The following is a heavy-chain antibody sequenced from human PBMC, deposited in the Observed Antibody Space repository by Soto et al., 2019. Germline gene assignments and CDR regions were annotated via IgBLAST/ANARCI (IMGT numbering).Heavy chain of an antibody. D-gene: IGHD3-22*01. CDR3: ARSSHYNHKALDM. V-gene: IGHV4-34*02. CDR2: VNHSGNT. CDR1: GGSFSDFF. Sequence: QVQLQQWGAGLLKPSETLSLTCAVYGGSFSDFFWTWIRQPPGKGLEWIGEVNHSGNTNYNPSLKSRVTISVDTSKNQFSLKLNSVTAADTAFYYCARSSHYNHKALDMRGQGTTVTVSS. J-gene: IGHJ3*02.